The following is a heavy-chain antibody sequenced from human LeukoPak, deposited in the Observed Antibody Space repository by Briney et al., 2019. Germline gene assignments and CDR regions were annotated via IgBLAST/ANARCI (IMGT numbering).Heavy chain of an antibody. Sequence: ASVKVSCKASGGTFSGYAISWVRQAPGQGLEWMGGIIPIFNTANYAQKFQGRVTMTEDTSTDTAYMELSSLRSEDTAVYYCATGIIELGRLFDYWGQGTLVTVSS. CDR3: ATGIIELGRLFDY. D-gene: IGHD7-27*01. CDR2: IIPIFNTA. J-gene: IGHJ4*02. CDR1: GGTFSGYA. V-gene: IGHV1-69*06.